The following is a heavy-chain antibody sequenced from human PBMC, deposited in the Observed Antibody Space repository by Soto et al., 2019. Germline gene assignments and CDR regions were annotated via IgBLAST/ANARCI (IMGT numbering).Heavy chain of an antibody. D-gene: IGHD6-19*01. V-gene: IGHV1-69*18. CDR3: ARDPGIAVVGRGTSFEH. J-gene: IGHJ4*02. CDR1: GDTFRNYA. Sequence: QVQLVQSGAEVKKPGSSVKVSRKASGDTFRNYAFTWVRQAPGQGLEWMGTINPLFSTRYAQKFQGRVTMTADESTSTVYMDLSSLKSDDTAVYYCARDPGIAVVGRGTSFEHWGQGTLVTVSS. CDR2: INPLFST.